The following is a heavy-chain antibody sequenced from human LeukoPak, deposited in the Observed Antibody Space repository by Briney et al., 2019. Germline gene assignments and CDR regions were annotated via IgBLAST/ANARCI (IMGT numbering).Heavy chain of an antibody. V-gene: IGHV1-2*02. J-gene: IGHJ4*02. CDR1: GGTFSSYA. Sequence: GSSVKVSCKASGGTFSSYAISWVRQAPGQGLEWMGWINPNSGGTNYAQKFQGRVTMTRDTSISTAYMELSRLRSDDTAVYYCAREFLEANYFDYWGQGTLVTVSS. CDR2: INPNSGGT. D-gene: IGHD5-24*01. CDR3: AREFLEANYFDY.